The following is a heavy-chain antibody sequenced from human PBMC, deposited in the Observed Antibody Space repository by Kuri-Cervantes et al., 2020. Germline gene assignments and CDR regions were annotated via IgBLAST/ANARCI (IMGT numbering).Heavy chain of an antibody. CDR3: ARMYYYDSSGYYPQGGFDY. CDR1: GYSISSDYY. V-gene: IGHV4-38-2*01. Sequence: LRLSCAVSGYSISSDYYWAWIRQPPGKGLEWIGAIYRTGNSYYNPSLKSRVTISVDTSKNQFSLKLSSVTAADPAVYYCARMYYYDSSGYYPQGGFDYWGQGTLVTVSS. CDR2: IYRTGNS. D-gene: IGHD3-22*01. J-gene: IGHJ4*02.